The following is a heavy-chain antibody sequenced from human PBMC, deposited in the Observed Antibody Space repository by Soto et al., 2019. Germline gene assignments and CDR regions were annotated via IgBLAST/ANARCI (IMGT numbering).Heavy chain of an antibody. J-gene: IGHJ4*02. CDR1: SGSIDNVYW. Sequence: PSETLSLTCAVSSGSIDNVYWWSWVRQSPGRGLEWIGETSHDGVTNYNPSLEGRVTISIDKSKNQFSLKLSSVTAADTAVYYCARRYGRYFDFWGQGTLVTVSS. CDR3: ARRYGRYFDF. CDR2: TSHDGVT. D-gene: IGHD4-17*01. V-gene: IGHV4-4*02.